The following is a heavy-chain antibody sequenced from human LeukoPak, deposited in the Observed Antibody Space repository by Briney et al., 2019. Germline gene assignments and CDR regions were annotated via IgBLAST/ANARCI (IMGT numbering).Heavy chain of an antibody. CDR1: GGTFSSYA. CDR2: IIPIFGTA. V-gene: IGHV1-69*05. Sequence: ASVKVSCKASGGTFSSYAISWVRQAPGQGLEWMGGIIPIFGTANYAQRFQGRVTITTDESTSTAYMELSSLRSEDTAVYYRALTVTHTTYYYYYMDVWGKGTTVTVSS. D-gene: IGHD4-11*01. J-gene: IGHJ6*03. CDR3: ALTVTHTTYYYYYMDV.